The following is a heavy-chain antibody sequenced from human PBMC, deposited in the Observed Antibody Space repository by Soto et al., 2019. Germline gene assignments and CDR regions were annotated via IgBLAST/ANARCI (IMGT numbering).Heavy chain of an antibody. J-gene: IGHJ4*02. V-gene: IGHV1-46*01. CDR2: INPLPTSGST. D-gene: IGHD6-13*01. CDR1: GYIFTNYY. Sequence: GASVKVSCKASGYIFTNYYIHRVRQAPGQGLEWMAIINPLPTSGSTNYAQKFQGRVTVTRDTSTSTVYLELSSLRSDDTAVYYCARDLAAAAYWGQGTLVTVSS. CDR3: ARDLAAAAY.